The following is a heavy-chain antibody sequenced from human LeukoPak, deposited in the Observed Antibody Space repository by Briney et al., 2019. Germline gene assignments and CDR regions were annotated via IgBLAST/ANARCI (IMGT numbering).Heavy chain of an antibody. CDR3: ARTDYGDYWFDP. V-gene: IGHV1-18*01. CDR2: ISAYNGNT. Sequence: ASVKVSCKASGYTFTSYGISWVRQAPGQGHEWMGWISAYNGNTNYAQKLQGRVTMTTDTSTSTAYMELRSLRSDDTAVYYCARTDYGDYWFDPWGQGTLVTVSS. D-gene: IGHD4-17*01. J-gene: IGHJ5*02. CDR1: GYTFTSYG.